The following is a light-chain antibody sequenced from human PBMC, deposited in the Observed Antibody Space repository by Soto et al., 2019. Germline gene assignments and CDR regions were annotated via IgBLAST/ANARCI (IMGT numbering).Light chain of an antibody. CDR3: LQHNSYPQLT. CDR1: QSVGSW. J-gene: IGKJ4*01. CDR2: KAS. V-gene: IGKV1-5*03. Sequence: DIHITQPASALSASVGYRFTITCLASQSVGSWLAWYQQKPGKAPKLLIYKASRLESGVPSRFSGSGSGTEFTLTISSLQPEDFATYYCLQHNSYPQLTFGGGSKVDI.